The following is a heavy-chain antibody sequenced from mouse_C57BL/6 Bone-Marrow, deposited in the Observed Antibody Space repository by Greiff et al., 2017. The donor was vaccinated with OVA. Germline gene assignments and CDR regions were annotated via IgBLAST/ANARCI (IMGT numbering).Heavy chain of an antibody. D-gene: IGHD1-1*01. Sequence: EVQLQQSGPELVKPGDSVKISCKASGYSFTGYFMNWVMQSHGKSLEWIGRISPYNGDTFYNQKFKGKATLTVDKSSSTAYMELRSLTSDDSSVYYCARGDYYGSSYWYFDFWGTGTTVTVSS. CDR3: ARGDYYGSSYWYFDF. CDR1: GYSFTGYF. V-gene: IGHV1-20*01. CDR2: ISPYNGDT. J-gene: IGHJ1*03.